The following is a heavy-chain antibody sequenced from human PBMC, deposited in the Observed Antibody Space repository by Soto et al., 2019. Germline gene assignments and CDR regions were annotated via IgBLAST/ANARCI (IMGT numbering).Heavy chain of an antibody. CDR2: TTYDGGIK. J-gene: IGHJ6*02. CDR1: GFSFSTYG. Sequence: GGSLRLSCAASGFSFSTYGMEWVRLAPSKGLEWVAATTYDGGIKHYVDSVKGRFTISRDNSKNTLYLQMNSLRVKDMATYYCAGALENPYFDYGLNVWGQGTTVTVSS. CDR3: AGALENPYFDYGLNV. D-gene: IGHD1-1*01. V-gene: IGHV3-30*03.